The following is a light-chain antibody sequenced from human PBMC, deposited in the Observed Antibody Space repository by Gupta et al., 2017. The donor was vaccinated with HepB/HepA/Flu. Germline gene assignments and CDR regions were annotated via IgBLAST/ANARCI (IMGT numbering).Light chain of an antibody. CDR2: DDD. CDR3: QGWYSSSNYWM. CDR1: NIGSKS. Sequence: SSVLTPPPSVSVAPGSTARTSCGGSNIGSKSVHWYQQQQRQAPVLVVFDDDDRPSGIPERFSCSNSGSTATLTISRVEEGDEADFYCQGWYSSSNYWMFGGGTKLTVL. J-gene: IGLJ3*02. V-gene: IGLV3-21*02.